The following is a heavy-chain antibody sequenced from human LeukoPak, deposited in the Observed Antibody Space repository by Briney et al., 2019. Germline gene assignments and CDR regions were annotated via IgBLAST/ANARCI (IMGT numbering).Heavy chain of an antibody. CDR1: GFTFSSYA. CDR3: ARGPLTLTRTFDP. Sequence: SGGSLRLSCAASGFTFSSYAMHWVRQAPGKGLEWVAVISYDGSNKYYADSVKGRFTISRDNSKNTLYLQMNSLRAEDTAVYYCARGPLTLTRTFDPWGQGTLVTVSS. D-gene: IGHD4-23*01. J-gene: IGHJ5*02. V-gene: IGHV3-30*04. CDR2: ISYDGSNK.